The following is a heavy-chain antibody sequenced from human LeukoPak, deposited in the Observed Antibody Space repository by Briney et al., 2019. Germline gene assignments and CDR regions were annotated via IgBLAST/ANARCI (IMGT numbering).Heavy chain of an antibody. V-gene: IGHV1-18*01. D-gene: IGHD4-23*01. CDR2: ISPYNGNT. J-gene: IGHJ6*04. CDR3: ARGGVTSVVDV. Sequence: ASVKVSWKTSGYTFRNYGITWVRQLPGQGLEWMGWISPYNGNTNYAQKLQGRVTMTTDTSTRTAYMELRSLTSDDTAVYYCARGGVTSVVDVWGKGTTVTISS. CDR1: GYTFRNYG.